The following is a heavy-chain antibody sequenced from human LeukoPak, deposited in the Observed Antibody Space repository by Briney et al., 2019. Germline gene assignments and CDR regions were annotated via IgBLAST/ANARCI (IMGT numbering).Heavy chain of an antibody. Sequence: PSETLSLPCTVSGGSISSGSYYWSWIRQPAGKGLEWIGRIYTSGSTNYNPSLKSRVTISVDTSKNQFSLKLSSVTAADTAVYYCARGRRAAAGSVDYWGQGTLVTVSS. CDR2: IYTSGST. D-gene: IGHD6-13*01. CDR3: ARGRRAAAGSVDY. J-gene: IGHJ4*02. V-gene: IGHV4-61*02. CDR1: GGSISSGSYY.